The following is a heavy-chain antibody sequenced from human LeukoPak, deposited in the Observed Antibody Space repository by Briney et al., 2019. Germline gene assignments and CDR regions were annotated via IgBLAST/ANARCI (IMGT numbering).Heavy chain of an antibody. CDR3: AKDNPIAVAGTVDY. J-gene: IGHJ4*02. V-gene: IGHV3-33*06. D-gene: IGHD6-19*01. CDR2: IWYDGSNK. Sequence: PGGSLRLSCAASGFTFSSYGMHWVRQAPGKGLEWVAVIWYDGSNKYYADSVKGRFTISRDNSKNTLYLQMNSLRAEDTAVYYCAKDNPIAVAGTVDYWGQGTLVTVSS. CDR1: GFTFSSYG.